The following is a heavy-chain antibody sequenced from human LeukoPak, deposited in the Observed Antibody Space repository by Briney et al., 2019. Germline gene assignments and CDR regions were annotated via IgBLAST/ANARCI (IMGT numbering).Heavy chain of an antibody. J-gene: IGHJ4*02. Sequence: PGGSQRLSCAASGFTFSSYAMSWVRQAPGKGLEWVSAISGSGGTTYYADSVKGRFTISRDNSKNTLYLQMNSLRAEDTAVYYCAREVSMSYSYWGQGTLVTVSS. V-gene: IGHV3-23*01. CDR2: ISGSGGTT. CDR3: AREVSMSYSY. CDR1: GFTFSSYA. D-gene: IGHD3-10*01.